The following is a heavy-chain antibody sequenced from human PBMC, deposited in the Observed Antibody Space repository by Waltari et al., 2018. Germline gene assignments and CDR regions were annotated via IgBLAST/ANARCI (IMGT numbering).Heavy chain of an antibody. J-gene: IGHJ4*02. CDR3: ARVEYSYGPYCFDS. CDR1: GFTFSSYW. Sequence: EVQLVESGGGLVQPGGSLRLSCEASGFTFSSYWMHWVRQAPGKGLVGGSPISSNENTTTYADSVKGRFTSSSDNAKNTLYLQMNSLRAEDTAVYYCARVEYSYGPYCFDSWGQGTPVTVSS. V-gene: IGHV3-74*01. D-gene: IGHD5-18*01. CDR2: ISSNENTT.